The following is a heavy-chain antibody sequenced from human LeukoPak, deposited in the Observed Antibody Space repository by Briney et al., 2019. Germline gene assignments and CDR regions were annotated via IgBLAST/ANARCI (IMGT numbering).Heavy chain of an antibody. CDR3: ARFVVPAAIEFSCFDP. D-gene: IGHD2-2*02. V-gene: IGHV4-59*01. CDR1: GGSISSYY. Sequence: SETLSLTCTVSGGSISSYYWSWIRQPPGKGLEWIGYIYYSGSTNYNPSLKSRVTISVDTSKNQFSLKLSSVTAADTAVYYCARFVVPAAIEFSCFDPWGQGTLVTVSS. J-gene: IGHJ5*02. CDR2: IYYSGST.